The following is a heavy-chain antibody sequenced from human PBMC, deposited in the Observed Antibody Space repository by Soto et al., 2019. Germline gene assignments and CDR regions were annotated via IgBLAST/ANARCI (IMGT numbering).Heavy chain of an antibody. D-gene: IGHD3-10*01. Sequence: PSETLSLTCTVSGGSISSGGYYWSWIRQHPGKGLEWIGYIYYSGSTYYNPSLKSRVTISVDTSKNQFSLKLSSVTAADTAVYYCARDYYGSGNDYWGQGTLVTAPQ. V-gene: IGHV4-31*03. CDR1: GGSISSGGYY. J-gene: IGHJ4*02. CDR3: ARDYYGSGNDY. CDR2: IYYSGST.